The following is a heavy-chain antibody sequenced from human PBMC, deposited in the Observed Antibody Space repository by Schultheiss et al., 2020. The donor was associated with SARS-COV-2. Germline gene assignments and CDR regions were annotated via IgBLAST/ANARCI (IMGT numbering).Heavy chain of an antibody. CDR1: GFTVSSNY. Sequence: GGSLRLSCAASGFTVSSNYMSWVRQAPGKGLEWVSAISGSGGSTYYADSVKGRFTISRDNSKNTLYLQMNSLRAEDTAVYYCTTEGISVSEGFDIWGQGTMVTVSS. CDR3: TTEGISVSEGFDI. CDR2: ISGSGGST. V-gene: IGHV3-23*01. D-gene: IGHD1-14*01. J-gene: IGHJ3*02.